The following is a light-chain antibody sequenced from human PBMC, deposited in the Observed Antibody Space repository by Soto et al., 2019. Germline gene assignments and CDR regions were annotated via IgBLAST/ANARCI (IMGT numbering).Light chain of an antibody. J-gene: IGLJ3*02. Sequence: QAVVTQEPSFSVSPGGTVTLTCGLSSGSVSTSYYPSWYQQTPGQAPRTLIYSTNTRSSGVPDRFSGSILGNKAALTITGAQADDESDYYCSSYTSSSTPNWVFGGGTKLTVL. V-gene: IGLV8-61*01. CDR3: SSYTSSSTPNWV. CDR1: SGSVSTSYY. CDR2: STN.